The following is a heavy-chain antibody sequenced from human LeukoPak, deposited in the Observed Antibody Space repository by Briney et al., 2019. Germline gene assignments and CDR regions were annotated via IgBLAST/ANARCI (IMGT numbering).Heavy chain of an antibody. CDR1: GGSISSGDYY. J-gene: IGHJ5*02. CDR2: IYYSGST. V-gene: IGHV4-30-4*08. Sequence: SETLSLTCTVSGGSISSGDYYWRWIRQPPGKGLEWIGYIYYSGSTYYNPSLKSRVTISVDTSKNQFSLKLSSVTAADTAVYYCARERQRYYDSSGYQNWFDPWGQGTLVTVSS. D-gene: IGHD3-22*01. CDR3: ARERQRYYDSSGYQNWFDP.